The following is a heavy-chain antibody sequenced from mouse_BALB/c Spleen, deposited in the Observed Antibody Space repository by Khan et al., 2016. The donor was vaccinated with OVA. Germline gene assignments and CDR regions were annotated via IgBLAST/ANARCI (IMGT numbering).Heavy chain of an antibody. Sequence: QVQLKQSGPGLVAPSQSLSITCTVSGFSLTSYGVHWVRQPPGKGLEWLGVIWAGGSTNYNSALMSRLSISKANSTGQVCIKRNRLQTDDTAMYYCARLEDIWGQGTTLTVSS. CDR1: GFSLTSYG. D-gene: IGHD1-3*01. V-gene: IGHV2-9*02. CDR2: IWAGGST. J-gene: IGHJ2*01. CDR3: ARLEDI.